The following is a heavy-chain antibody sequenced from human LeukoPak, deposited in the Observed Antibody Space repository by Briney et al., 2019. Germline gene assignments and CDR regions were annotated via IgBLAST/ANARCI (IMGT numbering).Heavy chain of an antibody. CDR2: IYTSGST. J-gene: IGHJ4*02. CDR1: GGSISSYY. D-gene: IGHD3-22*01. Sequence: SETVSLTCTVSGGSISSYYWSWIRQPAGKGLEWIGRIYTSGSTNYNPSLKSRVTMSVDTSKHQFSLKLSSVTSADTAVYYCARDHDYYDSSGSWDYWGQGTLVTVSS. V-gene: IGHV4-4*07. CDR3: ARDHDYYDSSGSWDY.